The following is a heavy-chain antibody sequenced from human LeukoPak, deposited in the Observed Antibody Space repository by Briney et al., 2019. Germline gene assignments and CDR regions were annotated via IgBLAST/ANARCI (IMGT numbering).Heavy chain of an antibody. V-gene: IGHV4-59*01. D-gene: IGHD3-9*01. CDR2: IYYSGST. CDR3: AREFYDILTGYYYGMDV. Sequence: PSETLSLTCTVSGGSISSYYWSWIRQPPGKGLEWLGYIYYSGSTNYNPSLKSRVTISVDTSKNQFSLKLSSVTAADTAVYYCAREFYDILTGYYYGMDVWGKGTTVTVSS. J-gene: IGHJ6*04. CDR1: GGSISSYY.